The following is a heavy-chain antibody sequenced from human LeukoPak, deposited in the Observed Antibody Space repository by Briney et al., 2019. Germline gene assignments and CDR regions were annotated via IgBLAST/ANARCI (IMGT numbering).Heavy chain of an antibody. CDR2: IRYDGSNK. CDR3: AKGLGYSYGFDY. CDR1: GFTFSSYG. D-gene: IGHD5-18*01. J-gene: IGHJ4*02. Sequence: GGSLRLSCAASGFTFSSYGMHWVRQAPGKGLEWVAFIRYDGSNKHYADSVKGRFTVSRDNSKNTLYLQMNSLRAEDTAVYYCAKGLGYSYGFDYWGQGTLVTVSS. V-gene: IGHV3-30*02.